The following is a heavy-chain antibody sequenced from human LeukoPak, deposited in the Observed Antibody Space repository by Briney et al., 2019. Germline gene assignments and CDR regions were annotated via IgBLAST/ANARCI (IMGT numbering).Heavy chain of an antibody. Sequence: GGSLRLSCAASGFTFSSYSMNWVRQAPGKGLEWVSSISSSSSYIYYADSVKGRFTISRDNAKNSLYLQMNSLRAEDTAVYYCARDVRFLEWLHYYMDVWGKGTTVTVSS. CDR1: GFTFSSYS. CDR2: ISSSSSYI. J-gene: IGHJ6*03. CDR3: ARDVRFLEWLHYYMDV. D-gene: IGHD3-3*01. V-gene: IGHV3-21*01.